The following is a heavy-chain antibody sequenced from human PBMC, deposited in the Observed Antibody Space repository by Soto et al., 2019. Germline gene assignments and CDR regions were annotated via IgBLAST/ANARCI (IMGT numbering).Heavy chain of an antibody. J-gene: IGHJ6*02. CDR2: IYYSGST. V-gene: IGHV4-39*01. D-gene: IGHD6-13*01. Sequence: SETLSLTCTVSGGSISSSSYYWGWIRQPPGKGLEWIGSIYYSGSTYYNPSLKSRVTISVDTSKNQFSLKLSSVTAADTAVYYCARHRLXSYSSSWYSYYYYGMDVWGQGATVTVSS. CDR3: ARHRLXSYSSSWYSYYYYGMDV. CDR1: GGSISSSSYY.